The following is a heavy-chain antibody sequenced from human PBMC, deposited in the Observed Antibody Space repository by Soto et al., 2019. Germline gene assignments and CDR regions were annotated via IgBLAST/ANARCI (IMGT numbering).Heavy chain of an antibody. V-gene: IGHV3-30*18. J-gene: IGHJ4*02. CDR2: ISYDGSNK. Sequence: PGGSLRISCAASGFTFSSYGMHWVRQAPGKGLEWVAVISYDGSNKYYADSVKGRFTISRDNSKNTLYLQMNSLRAEDTAVYYCAKDKGLTTVTNRVVDYWGQGTLVTVSS. CDR1: GFTFSSYG. CDR3: AKDKGLTTVTNRVVDY. D-gene: IGHD4-17*01.